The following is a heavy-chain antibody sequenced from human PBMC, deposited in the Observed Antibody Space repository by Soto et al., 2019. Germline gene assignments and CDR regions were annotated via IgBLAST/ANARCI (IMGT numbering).Heavy chain of an antibody. CDR1: GGSFSGYY. CDR3: ARGSTVVTPFDY. J-gene: IGHJ4*02. CDR2: INHSGST. Sequence: QVQLQQWGAGLLKPSETLSLTCAVYGGSFSGYYWSWIRQPPGKGLEWIGEINHSGSTTYNPSLRTRVTISVDTSKNQFSLKLSSVTVADTAVYYCARGSTVVTPFDYWGQGTLVTVSS. D-gene: IGHD4-17*01. V-gene: IGHV4-34*01.